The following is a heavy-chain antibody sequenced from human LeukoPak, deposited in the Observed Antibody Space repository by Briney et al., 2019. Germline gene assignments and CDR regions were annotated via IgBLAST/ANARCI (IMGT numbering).Heavy chain of an antibody. CDR3: AKSIGGGMVVAADY. D-gene: IGHD2-15*01. V-gene: IGHV3-23*01. J-gene: IGHJ4*02. Sequence: GGSLRLSCAASGFTFSTYAMTWVRQAPGKGLEWVSVISGSGGSTYYADSVKGRFTLSRDNSKNTLYLQMNSLRAEDTAVYYCAKSIGGGMVVAADYWGQGTLVTVSS. CDR2: ISGSGGST. CDR1: GFTFSTYA.